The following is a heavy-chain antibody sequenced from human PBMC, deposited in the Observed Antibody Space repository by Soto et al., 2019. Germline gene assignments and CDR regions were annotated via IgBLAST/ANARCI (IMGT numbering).Heavy chain of an antibody. CDR3: AKDVEGGSLFRGAFDY. D-gene: IGHD1-26*01. Sequence: EVELLESGGGLVQPGGSLRLSCVASRFTFTSYAMSWVRQAPGKGLEWVAAISASGGATIHADSVKGRLTISRDNSKNSQYLKMNSLRAEDTAVYYCAKDVEGGSLFRGAFDYWGQGTQVTVSS. J-gene: IGHJ4*02. V-gene: IGHV3-23*01. CDR2: ISASGGAT. CDR1: RFTFTSYA.